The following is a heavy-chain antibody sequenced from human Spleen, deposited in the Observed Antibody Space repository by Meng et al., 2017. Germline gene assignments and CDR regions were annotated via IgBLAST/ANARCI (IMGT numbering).Heavy chain of an antibody. CDR2: IYYSGST. CDR3: ARVKDGYNPLII. Sequence: SETLSLTCTVSGGSISSSSYYWGWIRQPPGKGLEWIGSIYYSGSTYYNPSLKSRVTISVDTSKNQFSLKLSSVTAADTAVYYCARVKDGYNPLIIWGQGTMVTVSS. D-gene: IGHD5-24*01. J-gene: IGHJ3*02. V-gene: IGHV4-39*07. CDR1: GGSISSSSYY.